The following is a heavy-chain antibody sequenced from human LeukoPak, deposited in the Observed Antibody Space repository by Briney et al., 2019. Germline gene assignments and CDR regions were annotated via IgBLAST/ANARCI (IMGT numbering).Heavy chain of an antibody. CDR1: GFTFSSYG. Sequence: PGRSLRLSCAASGFTFSSYGMHWVRQAPGKGLEWVAFIRYDGSNKYYADSVKGRFTISRDNSKNTLYLQMNSLRAEDTAVYYCAKRLGLLQGAFDIWGQGTMVTVSS. CDR2: IRYDGSNK. D-gene: IGHD2-15*01. V-gene: IGHV3-30*02. J-gene: IGHJ3*02. CDR3: AKRLGLLQGAFDI.